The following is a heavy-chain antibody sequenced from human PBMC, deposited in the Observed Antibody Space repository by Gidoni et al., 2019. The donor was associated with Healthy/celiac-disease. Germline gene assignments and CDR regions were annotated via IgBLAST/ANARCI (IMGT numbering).Heavy chain of an antibody. Sequence: EVQLVESGGGLVQPGGSLRLSCAASGFTFSSYDMPWVRQATGKGLEWFSAIGTAGDTYYPVSVKGRFTISRENAKNSLYLQMNSLRAGDTAVYYCARAPGGYYGMDVWGQGTTVTVSS. CDR2: IGTAGDT. D-gene: IGHD3-10*01. V-gene: IGHV3-13*01. J-gene: IGHJ6*02. CDR3: ARAPGGYYGMDV. CDR1: GFTFSSYD.